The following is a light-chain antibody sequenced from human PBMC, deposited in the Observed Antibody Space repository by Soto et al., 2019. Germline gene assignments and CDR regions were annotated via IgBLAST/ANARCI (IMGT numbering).Light chain of an antibody. J-gene: IGKJ4*01. CDR2: GAS. CDR3: MQYDTSLPYT. V-gene: IGKV3-20*01. CDR1: QSVNTNY. Sequence: EIVLTQSPGTLSLSPGDRATLSCEARQSVNTNYLAWYQHKPGQAPRLLLYGASSRATGIPDRFSGSGSGTDFTLTISRLEPEDLGVYYCMQYDTSLPYTFGGGTKVEIK.